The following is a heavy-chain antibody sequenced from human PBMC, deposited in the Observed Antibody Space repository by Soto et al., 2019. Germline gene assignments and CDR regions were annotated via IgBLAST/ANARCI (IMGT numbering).Heavy chain of an antibody. D-gene: IGHD3-10*01. CDR3: ASQTYYYGSGSQNWFDP. CDR2: IIPIFGTA. Sequence: QVQLVQSGAEVKKPGSSVKVSCKASGGTFSSYAISWVRQAPGQGLEWMGGIIPIFGTANYAQKFQGRVTITADESTNTAYMELSSLRSEDTAVYYCASQTYYYGSGSQNWFDPWGQGTLVTVSS. J-gene: IGHJ5*02. V-gene: IGHV1-69*01. CDR1: GGTFSSYA.